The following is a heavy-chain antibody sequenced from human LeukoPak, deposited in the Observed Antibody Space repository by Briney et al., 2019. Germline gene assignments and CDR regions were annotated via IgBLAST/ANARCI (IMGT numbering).Heavy chain of an antibody. V-gene: IGHV1-8*03. CDR1: GYTFTSYD. D-gene: IGHD1-1*01. J-gene: IGHJ4*02. CDR2: MNPNSGNT. CDR3: ARGKKKLDFDY. Sequence: ASVTVSCKASGYTFTSYDINWVRQAPGQGLEWMGWMNPNSGNTDYAQKFQGRVTVTRNTSISTAYMELSSLRSEDTAVYYCARGKKKLDFDYWGQGTLVTVSS.